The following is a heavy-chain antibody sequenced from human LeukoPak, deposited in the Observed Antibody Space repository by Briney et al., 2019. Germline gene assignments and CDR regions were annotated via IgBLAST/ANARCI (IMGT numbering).Heavy chain of an antibody. CDR1: GFTFSSYP. V-gene: IGHV3-21*06. Sequence: GGSLRLSCAASGFTFSSYPMNWVRQAPGKGLEWVSSISSSSTYTFYADSVKGRFTISRDNAKNSLYLQINSLRAEDTAVYYCAREAAFDMWGQGTMVTVSS. CDR2: ISSSSTYT. CDR3: AREAAFDM. J-gene: IGHJ3*02.